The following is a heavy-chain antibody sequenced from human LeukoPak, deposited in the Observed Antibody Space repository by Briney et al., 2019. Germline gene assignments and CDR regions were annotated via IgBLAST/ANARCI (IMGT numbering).Heavy chain of an antibody. CDR3: ARGDFARSSRTGIFY. J-gene: IGHJ4*02. V-gene: IGHV3-23*01. Sequence: GGSLRLSCAASGFTFSSYGMSWVRQAPGKGLEWVSAISGSGGSTYYADSVKGRFTISRDNSKNTLYLQMNSLRAEDTAVYYCARGDFARSSRTGIFYWGQGTLVTVSS. CDR1: GFTFSSYG. CDR2: ISGSGGST. D-gene: IGHD1-26*01.